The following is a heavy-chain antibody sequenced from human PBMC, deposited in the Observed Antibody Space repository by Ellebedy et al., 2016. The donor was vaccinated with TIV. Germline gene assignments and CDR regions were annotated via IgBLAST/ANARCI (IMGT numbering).Heavy chain of an antibody. CDR3: AGGPGPGGLDY. CDR2: FSVHNGNT. CDR1: GYIFHSYG. V-gene: IGHV1-18*04. J-gene: IGHJ4*02. Sequence: AASVKVSCKASGYIFHSYGISWVRQAPGQGLEWMGWFSVHNGNTNYAQKLQGRVTMTTDKSTSTAYMELRRLRSDDTAVYYGAGGPGPGGLDYWGQGTLVTVSS. D-gene: IGHD3-10*01.